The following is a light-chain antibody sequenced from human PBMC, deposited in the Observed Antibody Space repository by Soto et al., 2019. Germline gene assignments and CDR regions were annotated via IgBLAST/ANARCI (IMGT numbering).Light chain of an antibody. CDR3: QQDGSSPLT. CDR2: GAS. J-gene: IGKJ4*01. V-gene: IGKV3-20*01. CDR1: RSVSSSY. Sequence: VITQSPAPLSVSPAESATLSCRARRSVSSSYLAWYQQKPGQAPRLLIYGASSMDTGIPDRFSGSGSGTDFTLTISRLEPEDFAVYYCQQDGSSPLTFGGGTKVDIK.